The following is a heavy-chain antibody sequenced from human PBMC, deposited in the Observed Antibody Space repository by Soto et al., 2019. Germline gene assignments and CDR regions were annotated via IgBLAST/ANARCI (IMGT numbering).Heavy chain of an antibody. CDR1: GGSISSYY. V-gene: IGHV4-59*08. Sequence: QVQLQESGPGLVKPSETLSLTCTVSGGSISSYYWSWIRQPPGKGLEWIGYIYYSGSTNYNPSLKSRVTISVVTSKNQFSLKLSSVTAADTAVYYCARLGSSSGWEPNWFDPWGQGTLVTVSS. CDR3: ARLGSSSGWEPNWFDP. J-gene: IGHJ5*02. D-gene: IGHD6-19*01. CDR2: IYYSGST.